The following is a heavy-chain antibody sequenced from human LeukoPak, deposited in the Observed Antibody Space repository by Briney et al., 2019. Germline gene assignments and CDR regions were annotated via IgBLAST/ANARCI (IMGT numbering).Heavy chain of an antibody. CDR3: ARGGVRRGWYDY. Sequence: GGSLRLSCAASGFTFSTYWMQWVRQDPGKGLEWVANIKEDGSEKFYVDSVKGRFTISRDNAKNSVYLQMNSLRVEDTAVYYCARGGVRRGWYDYWGQGTLVTVSS. CDR1: GFTFSTYW. J-gene: IGHJ4*02. CDR2: IKEDGSEK. V-gene: IGHV3-7*01. D-gene: IGHD1-14*01.